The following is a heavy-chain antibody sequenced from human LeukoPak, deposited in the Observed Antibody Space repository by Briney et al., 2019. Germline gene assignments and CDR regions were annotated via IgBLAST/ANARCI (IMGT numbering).Heavy chain of an antibody. CDR2: ISSSSSYI. V-gene: IGHV3-21*01. J-gene: IGHJ5*02. CDR3: ARGADGVSSNSRGWFDP. CDR1: GFAFSSYS. Sequence: PGGSLRLSCAASGFAFSSYSMNWVRQAPGKGLEWVSSISSSSSYIYYADSVKGRFTISRDNAKNSLYLQMNSLRAEDTAVYSCARGADGVSSNSRGWFDPWGQGTLVTVSS. D-gene: IGHD2-15*01.